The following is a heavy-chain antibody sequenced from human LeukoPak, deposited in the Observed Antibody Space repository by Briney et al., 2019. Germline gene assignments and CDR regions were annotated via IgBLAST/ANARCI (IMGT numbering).Heavy chain of an antibody. CDR3: ARGYYDSYTYTAGY. J-gene: IGHJ4*02. D-gene: IGHD3-16*01. CDR1: GFTFSNYA. Sequence: PGGSLRLSCAASGFTFSNYAMTWVRQAPGKGLVWVSRINTDGSSTNYAGSVKGRFTISRDNAKNTLYLQMNSLRAEDTAVYYCARGYYDSYTYTAGYWGQGTLVTVSS. CDR2: INTDGSST. V-gene: IGHV3-74*01.